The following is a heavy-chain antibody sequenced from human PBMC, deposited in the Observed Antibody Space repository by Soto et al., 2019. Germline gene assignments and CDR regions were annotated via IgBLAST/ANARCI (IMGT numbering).Heavy chain of an antibody. D-gene: IGHD1-26*01. CDR1: GGSFSGYY. CDR3: ARGLRGSSLYYYYGMDV. V-gene: IGHV4-34*01. CDR2: INHSGST. Sequence: QVQLQQWGAGLLKPSETLSLTCAVYGGSFSGYYWSWIRQPPGKGLEWIGEINHSGSTNYNPSLKSRVTISVATSKNQFSLKLSSVTAADTAVYYCARGLRGSSLYYYYGMDVWGQGTTVTVSS. J-gene: IGHJ6*02.